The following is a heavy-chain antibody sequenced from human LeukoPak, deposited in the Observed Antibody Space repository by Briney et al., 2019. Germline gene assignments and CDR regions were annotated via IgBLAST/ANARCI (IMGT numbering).Heavy chain of an antibody. Sequence: PGGSLRLSCAASGFVFGGYSFNGVRRAPGKGLEWVASVNTVSSYIYYADSVRGRFTISKDNAKNSVLLQINSLRAEDMAMYYCVRLRRNSYSSGYFYCYDNWSQGTLVTVTS. CDR1: GFVFGGYS. V-gene: IGHV3-21*01. CDR2: VNTVSSYI. J-gene: IGHJ4*02. CDR3: VRLRRNSYSSGYFYCYDN. D-gene: IGHD3-22*01.